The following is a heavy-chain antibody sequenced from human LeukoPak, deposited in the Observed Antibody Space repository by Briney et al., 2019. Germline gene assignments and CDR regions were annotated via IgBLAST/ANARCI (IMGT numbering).Heavy chain of an antibody. J-gene: IGHJ4*02. V-gene: IGHV5-51*01. D-gene: IGHD2-15*01. CDR2: IYPGDSDT. Sequence: KAGESLKISCKGSGYSFTSYWIGWVRQMPGKGLEWMGIIYPGDSDTRYSPSFQGQVTILADKSISTAYLQWSSLKASDTAMYYCARVVCGGSCYSGTHYVDYWGQGTLVTVSS. CDR1: GYSFTSYW. CDR3: ARVVCGGSCYSGTHYVDY.